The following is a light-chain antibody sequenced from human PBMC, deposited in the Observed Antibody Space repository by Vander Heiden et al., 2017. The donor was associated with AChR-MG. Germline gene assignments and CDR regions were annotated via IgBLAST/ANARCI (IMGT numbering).Light chain of an antibody. CDR3: QAWDSTLGI. V-gene: IGLV3-1*01. J-gene: IGLJ2*01. Sequence: SYELTQPPSVSVSPGQTASITCFGDKLEDKYAFWYQQKPGQSPVRIIYQDTKRPSGIPERFSGSNSGNTATLTISGTQAMDEAAYYCQAWDSTLGIFGGGTKLTVL. CDR1: KLEDKY. CDR2: QDT.